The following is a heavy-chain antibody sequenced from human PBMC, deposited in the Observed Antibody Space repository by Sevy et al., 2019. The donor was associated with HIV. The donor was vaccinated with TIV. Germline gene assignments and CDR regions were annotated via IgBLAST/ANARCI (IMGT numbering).Heavy chain of an antibody. Sequence: GESLKISXAASXFTXXXYXMTWVRQAXGKGXXWVANIKEDGSAEYYVGSVKGRFTLSRDNAKNSLFLQLKSLRVEDTDMYYCARXXPGXGXXXYWGQGTLVTVSS. CDR3: ARXXPGXGXXXY. CDR1: XFTXXXYX. V-gene: IGHV3-7*01. CDR2: IKEDGSAE. J-gene: IGHJ4*02.